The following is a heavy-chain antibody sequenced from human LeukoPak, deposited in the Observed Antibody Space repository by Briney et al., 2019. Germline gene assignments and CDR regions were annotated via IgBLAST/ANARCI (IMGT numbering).Heavy chain of an antibody. J-gene: IGHJ4*02. V-gene: IGHV3-33*01. Sequence: PGGSLRLSCAASGFTFSSYGMHWVRQAPGKELEWVATIWYDGTNKYYGDSVKGRFTISRDNSKNTPYLQMNSLRAEDTAVYYCVRDLVYCSTTSCYSFDYWGQGTLVTVSS. CDR1: GFTFSSYG. CDR2: IWYDGTNK. D-gene: IGHD2-2*01. CDR3: VRDLVYCSTTSCYSFDY.